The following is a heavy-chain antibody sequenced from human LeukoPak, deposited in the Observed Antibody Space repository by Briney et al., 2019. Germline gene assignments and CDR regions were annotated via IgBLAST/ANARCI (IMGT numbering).Heavy chain of an antibody. J-gene: IGHJ4*02. CDR1: GFTFSSYS. Sequence: GGSLRLSCAASGFTFSSYSMNWVRQAPGKGLEWVSYISSSSSTIYYADSVKGRFTISRDNAKNSLYLQMNSLRAEDTAVYYCAKGRGWLPDYWGQGTLVTVSS. V-gene: IGHV3-48*01. CDR3: AKGRGWLPDY. D-gene: IGHD5-24*01. CDR2: ISSSSSTI.